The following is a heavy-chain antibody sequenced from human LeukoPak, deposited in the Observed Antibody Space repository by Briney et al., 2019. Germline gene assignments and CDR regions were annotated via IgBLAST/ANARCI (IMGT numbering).Heavy chain of an antibody. CDR2: IYTSGST. V-gene: IGHV4-61*02. CDR1: GGSISSGSYY. J-gene: IGHJ6*03. D-gene: IGHD6-19*01. Sequence: SETLSLTCTVSGGSISSGSYYWSWIRQPAGKGLEWIGRIYTSGSTNYNPSLKSRVTISVDTSKNQFSLKLSSVTAADTAVYYCARDLCSSGWYGEKYYYYMEVWGKGTTVTVSS. CDR3: ARDLCSSGWYGEKYYYYMEV.